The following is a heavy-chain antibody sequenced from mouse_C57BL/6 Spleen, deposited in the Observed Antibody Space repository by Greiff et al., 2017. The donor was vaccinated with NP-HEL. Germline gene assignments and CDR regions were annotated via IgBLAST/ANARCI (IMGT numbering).Heavy chain of an antibody. Sequence: EVQVVQSGAGLVKPGGSLKLSCAASGFTFSSYAMSWVRQTPGQRLEWVAYISRGGGYTNYADTLKGRFTLSRDNARNTLYLQMSSLKSEDAAMYCGARGSYYYSFAYWGKGTLVTVSA. CDR1: GFTFSSYA. J-gene: IGHJ3*01. CDR2: ISRGGGYT. CDR3: ARGSYYYSFAY. D-gene: IGHD1-1*01. V-gene: IGHV5S21*01.